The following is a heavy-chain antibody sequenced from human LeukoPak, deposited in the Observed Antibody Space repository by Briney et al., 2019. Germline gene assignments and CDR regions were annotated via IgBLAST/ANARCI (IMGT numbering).Heavy chain of an antibody. V-gene: IGHV4-59*02. CDR2: IYHTGST. CDR3: ASRKLGNDY. CDR1: GVSVSDYY. D-gene: IGHD7-27*01. J-gene: IGHJ4*02. Sequence: SETLSLTCTISGVSVSDYYWSWIRQSPGKGLEWIGYIYHTGSTSYSPSLKSRVTISADTSQNQFSLKLSSVTAADTAVYYCASRKLGNDYWGQGTLVTVSS.